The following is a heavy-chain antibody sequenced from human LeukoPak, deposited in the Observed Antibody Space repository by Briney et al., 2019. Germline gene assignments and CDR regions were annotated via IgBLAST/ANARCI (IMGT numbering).Heavy chain of an antibody. Sequence: PSETLSLTCTVSGGSISSSSYYWGWIRQPPGKGLEWIGSIYYSGSTYYNPSLKSRVTIPVDTSKNQFSLKLSSVTAADTAVYYCARDSKGGSSWSHWGNGMDVWGQGTTVTVSS. CDR2: IYYSGST. D-gene: IGHD6-13*01. J-gene: IGHJ6*02. CDR3: ARDSKGGSSWSHWGNGMDV. CDR1: GGSISSSSYY. V-gene: IGHV4-39*02.